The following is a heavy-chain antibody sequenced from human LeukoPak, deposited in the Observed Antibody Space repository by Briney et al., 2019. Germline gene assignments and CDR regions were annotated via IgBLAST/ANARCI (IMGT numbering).Heavy chain of an antibody. CDR3: AKKRGDSGSSNFYYALDV. V-gene: IGHV3-23*01. D-gene: IGHD1-26*01. Sequence: GGSLRLSCTASGFIFSNYAMNWVRQAPGKGLEWVSGILGSGTNTYYADSVKGRFTISRDNSKNTLYLQINSLRADDTAVYFCAKKRGDSGSSNFYYALDVWGKGTTVTVSS. CDR2: ILGSGTNT. CDR1: GFIFSNYA. J-gene: IGHJ6*04.